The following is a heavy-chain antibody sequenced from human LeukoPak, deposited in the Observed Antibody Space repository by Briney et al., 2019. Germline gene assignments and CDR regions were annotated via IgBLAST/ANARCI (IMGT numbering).Heavy chain of an antibody. Sequence: GGSLRLSCAASRFTFCSSWMSWVRQAPGKGLEWVANIKQDGSEKYYVDSVKGRFTISRDNAKNSLYLQMNSLRAEDTAVYYCARDKPVTMVRGVILTNYYYYMDVWGKGTTVTISS. V-gene: IGHV3-7*01. CDR2: IKQDGSEK. J-gene: IGHJ6*03. CDR3: ARDKPVTMVRGVILTNYYYYMDV. CDR1: RFTFCSSW. D-gene: IGHD3-10*01.